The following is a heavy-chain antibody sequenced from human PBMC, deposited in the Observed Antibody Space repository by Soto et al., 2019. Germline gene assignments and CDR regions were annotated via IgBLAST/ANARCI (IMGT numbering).Heavy chain of an antibody. CDR1: GYTFTDYY. CDR2: INPNSGTT. D-gene: IGHD3-10*01. Sequence: QVQLVQSGAEVKKPGASVKVSCKASGYTFTDYYMHWVRQAPGQRLEWMGWINPNSGTTNYAQKFQGWVTMTRDTYITTVYMEVSRLRSDDTAVYYCARVPRGVYYGMDVWGQGTTVTVSS. V-gene: IGHV1-2*04. CDR3: ARVPRGVYYGMDV. J-gene: IGHJ6*02.